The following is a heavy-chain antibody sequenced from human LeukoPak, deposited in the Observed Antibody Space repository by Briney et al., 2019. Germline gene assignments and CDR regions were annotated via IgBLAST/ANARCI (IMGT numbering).Heavy chain of an antibody. D-gene: IGHD3-22*01. J-gene: IGHJ3*02. V-gene: IGHV3-49*04. CDR1: AFTFGDYV. Sequence: GGSLRLSCTASAFTFGDYVMSWVRQAPGKGLEWVGFIRSKAYGGTTKNAASVKGRFTISRDDSRSIAYLQMNSLKTEDTAVYYCTRRYNYDSSGYYYVRDAFDIWGQGTMVTVSS. CDR2: IRSKAYGGTT. CDR3: TRRYNYDSSGYYYVRDAFDI.